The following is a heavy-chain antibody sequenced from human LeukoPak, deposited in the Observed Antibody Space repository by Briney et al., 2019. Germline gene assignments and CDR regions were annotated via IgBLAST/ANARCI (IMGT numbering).Heavy chain of an antibody. V-gene: IGHV4-59*01. CDR3: ATAGMSSVEY. CDR2: IIYSGST. J-gene: IGHJ4*01. CDR1: GAPFSNYY. Sequence: PSETLSLTCTVSGAPFSNYYWSWIRQPPGKGLEWIGYIIYSGSTKYNPSLKSRVTMSADTSKNQLSLKLNSVTAADTAVYYCATAGMSSVEYWGHGTLVTVSS. D-gene: IGHD5/OR15-5a*01.